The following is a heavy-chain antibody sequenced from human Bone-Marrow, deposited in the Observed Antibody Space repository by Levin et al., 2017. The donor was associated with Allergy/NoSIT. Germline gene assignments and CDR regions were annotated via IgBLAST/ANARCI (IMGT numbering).Heavy chain of an antibody. J-gene: IGHJ5*02. D-gene: IGHD5-12*01. CDR3: ARRARAGGYDGYNWLDP. CDR1: GDSVSHYY. CDR2: IYHGGST. V-gene: IGHV4-59*08. Sequence: ASETLSLTCAVSGDSVSHYYWSWIRQSPGRGLEWLGYIYHGGSTNYNPSLKSRVSISLDTSRNEFSLSLTSMTAADTAVYYCARRARAGGYDGYNWLDPWGQGTLVTVSS.